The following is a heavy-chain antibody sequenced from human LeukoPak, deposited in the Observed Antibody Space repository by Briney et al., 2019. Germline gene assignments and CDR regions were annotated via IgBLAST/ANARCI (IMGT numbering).Heavy chain of an antibody. D-gene: IGHD6-19*01. CDR1: GFTFSSYE. CDR2: ISSSGSTI. V-gene: IGHV3-48*03. J-gene: IGHJ4*02. Sequence: GGSLRLSCAASGFTFSSYEMNWVRQAPGKGLEWVSYISSSGSTIYYADSVKGRFTISRDNAKNSLYLQMNSLRAEDTAVYYCASGTAVGGRELDYCGQGNLVTVSS. CDR3: ASGTAVGGRELDY.